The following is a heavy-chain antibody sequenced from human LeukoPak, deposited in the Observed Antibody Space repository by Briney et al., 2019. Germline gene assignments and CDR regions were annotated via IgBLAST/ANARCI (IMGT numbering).Heavy chain of an antibody. J-gene: IGHJ4*02. CDR1: GFTFNNYW. CDR3: ARVNDYDSGSLYRPIDY. CDR2: IKQDESEK. V-gene: IGHV3-7*01. Sequence: SGGSLRLSCEASGFTFNNYWMSWFRQAPGKGLEWVANIKQDESEKNYVDSVKGRFTISRDNVKSSLYLQMNSLRAEDTAVYSCARVNDYDSGSLYRPIDYWGQGTLVTVSS. D-gene: IGHD3-10*01.